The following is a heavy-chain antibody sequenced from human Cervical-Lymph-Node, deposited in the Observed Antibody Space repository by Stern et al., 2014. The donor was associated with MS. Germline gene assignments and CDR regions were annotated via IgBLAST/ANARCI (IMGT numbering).Heavy chain of an antibody. CDR2: IHTNTGNP. Sequence: QDQLVQSGSELKKPGASVKVSCKASGYTFTSYALNWVRQAPGQVLEWMGWIHTNTGNPTYAQGFTGRFVFSLDTSVSTAYLQISSLKAEDTAVYYCARDSPYGDYVSFDYWGQGTLVTVSS. CDR3: ARDSPYGDYVSFDY. CDR1: GYTFTSYA. J-gene: IGHJ4*02. D-gene: IGHD4-17*01. V-gene: IGHV7-4-1*02.